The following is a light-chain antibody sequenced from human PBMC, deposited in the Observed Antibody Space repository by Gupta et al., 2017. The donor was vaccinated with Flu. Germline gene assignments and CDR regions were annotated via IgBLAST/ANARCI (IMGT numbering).Light chain of an antibody. Sequence: DIQMTQSPSTLSASVGDRVTITCRASRSNSGWLAWYQQKPGKAPKLLSYKASNLESGVSSRFSGSGSGTEFTLTSSNRQTDDFATYYCLQYKDYWTFGQGTKVEIK. CDR3: LQYKDYWT. V-gene: IGKV1-5*03. CDR2: KAS. J-gene: IGKJ1*01. CDR1: RSNSGW.